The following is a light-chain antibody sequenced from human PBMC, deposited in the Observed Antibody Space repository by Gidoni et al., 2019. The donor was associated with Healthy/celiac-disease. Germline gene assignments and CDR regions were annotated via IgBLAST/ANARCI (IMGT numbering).Light chain of an antibody. CDR3: QSYDSSLSVLV. Sequence: QSVLTQPPSVSGAPGQRVTISCAGSSSNIGAGYDVHWYQQLPGTAPKLLIYGNSNRPSGVPYRFSGSNSGTSASLAITGLQAEDEADYYCQSYDSSLSVLVFGGGTKLTVL. CDR2: GNS. CDR1: SSNIGAGYD. V-gene: IGLV1-40*01. J-gene: IGLJ2*01.